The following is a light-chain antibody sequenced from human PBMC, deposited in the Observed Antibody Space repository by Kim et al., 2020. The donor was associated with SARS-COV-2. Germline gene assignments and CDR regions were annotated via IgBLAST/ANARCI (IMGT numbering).Light chain of an antibody. CDR2: KDS. V-gene: IGLV3-25*03. CDR3: QSADGSGTYV. Sequence: SPGRTARITCSGDALPEKQTYWYQQKSGQAPLLLIYKDSERPSGIPGRFSGSSSGTTVTLTISGVQAEDDADYYCQSADGSGTYVFGTGTKVTVL. CDR1: ALPEKQ. J-gene: IGLJ1*01.